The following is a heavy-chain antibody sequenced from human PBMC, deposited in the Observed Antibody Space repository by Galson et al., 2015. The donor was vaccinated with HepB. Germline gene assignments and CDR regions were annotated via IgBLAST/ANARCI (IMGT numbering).Heavy chain of an antibody. V-gene: IGHV3-30-3*01. CDR2: ISYDGSNK. D-gene: IGHD6-19*01. J-gene: IGHJ4*02. CDR3: AKEWYGAVAGNFDY. CDR1: GFTFSSYA. Sequence: SLRLSCAASGFTFSSYAMHWVRQAPGKGLEWVAVISYDGSNKYYADSVKGRFTISRDNSKNTLYLQMNSLRAEDTAVYYCAKEWYGAVAGNFDYWGQGTLVTVSS.